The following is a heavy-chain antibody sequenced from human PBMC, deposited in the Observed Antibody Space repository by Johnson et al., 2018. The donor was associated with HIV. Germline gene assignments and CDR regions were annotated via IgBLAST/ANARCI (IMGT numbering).Heavy chain of an antibody. CDR2: ISYDGSNK. Sequence: QVQLVESGGGVVQPGRSLRLSCAASGFTFSSYAMHWVRQAPGKGLEWVAVISYDGSNKYYADSVKGRFTISRENAKNTLYLDMNSLRIEDTAVYFCVREGPSERAGFDFWGQGTMVTVSS. J-gene: IGHJ3*01. V-gene: IGHV3-30*04. CDR1: GFTFSSYA. CDR3: VREGPSERAGFDF.